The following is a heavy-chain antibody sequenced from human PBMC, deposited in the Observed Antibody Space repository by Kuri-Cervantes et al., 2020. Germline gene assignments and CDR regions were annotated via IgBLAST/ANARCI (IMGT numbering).Heavy chain of an antibody. J-gene: IGHJ6*03. D-gene: IGHD4-17*01. CDR1: GFTFSSYG. Sequence: GGSLRLSCAASGFTFSSYGMHWVRQAPGKGLEWVSLISGGGGSTYSADSVKGRFTISRDNSKNTLYLQMSSLRAEDTAVYYCAKGHGDYYYYCMDVWGKGTTVTVSS. CDR3: AKGHGDYYYYCMDV. CDR2: ISGGGGST. V-gene: IGHV3-23*01.